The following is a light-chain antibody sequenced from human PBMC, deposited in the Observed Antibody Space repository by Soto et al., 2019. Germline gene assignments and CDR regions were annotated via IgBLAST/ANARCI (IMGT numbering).Light chain of an antibody. CDR2: DVS. V-gene: IGLV2-14*01. Sequence: QSALTQPASVSGSPGQSITISCTGTSSDVGGYNYVSWYQQHPGNAPKLMIYDVSIRPSGVSNRFSGSKSGNTASLTISGLQAEDEADYYCSSYTSSSTLGVFGGGTQLTVL. CDR1: SSDVGGYNY. CDR3: SSYTSSSTLGV. J-gene: IGLJ2*01.